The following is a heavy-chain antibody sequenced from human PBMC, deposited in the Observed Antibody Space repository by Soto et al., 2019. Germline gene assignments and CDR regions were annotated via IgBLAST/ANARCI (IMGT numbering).Heavy chain of an antibody. V-gene: IGHV3-48*01. CDR1: GFTFSSYS. D-gene: IGHD5-18*01. J-gene: IGHJ6*02. CDR3: AREVETWIHHHYYYGMDV. Sequence: EVQLVESGGGLVQPGGSLRLSCAASGFTFSSYSMNWVRQAPGKGLEWVSYISSSSSTIYYADSVKGRFTISRDNAKNSLYLQMNSLRAEDTSVYYCAREVETWIHHHYYYGMDVWGQGTTVTVSS. CDR2: ISSSSSTI.